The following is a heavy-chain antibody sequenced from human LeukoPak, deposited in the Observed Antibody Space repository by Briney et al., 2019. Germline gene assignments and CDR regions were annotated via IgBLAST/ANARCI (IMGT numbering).Heavy chain of an antibody. CDR3: ARDSGTGGSYYGSFDY. V-gene: IGHV1-46*01. CDR2: INPSGGST. D-gene: IGHD1-26*01. Sequence: ASVKVSCKASGYTFTSYYMHWVRQAPGQGLEWMGIINPSGGSTSYAQKFQGRVTMTRDTSTSTVYMELSSLRSEDTAVYYCARDSGTGGSYYGSFDYWGQGTLDTVSS. CDR1: GYTFTSYY. J-gene: IGHJ4*02.